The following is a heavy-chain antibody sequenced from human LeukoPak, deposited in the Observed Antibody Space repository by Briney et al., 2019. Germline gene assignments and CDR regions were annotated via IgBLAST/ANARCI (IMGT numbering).Heavy chain of an antibody. D-gene: IGHD3-10*01. CDR2: IYHSGST. V-gene: IGHV4-30-2*01. Sequence: SETLSLTCAVSGGSISSGGYSWSWIRQPPGKGLEWIGYIYHSGSTYYNPSLKSRVTISVDRSKNQFSLKLSSVTAADTAVYYCASGSGSPYGKYFDYWGQGTLVTVSP. J-gene: IGHJ4*02. CDR1: GGSISSGGYS. CDR3: ASGSGSPYGKYFDY.